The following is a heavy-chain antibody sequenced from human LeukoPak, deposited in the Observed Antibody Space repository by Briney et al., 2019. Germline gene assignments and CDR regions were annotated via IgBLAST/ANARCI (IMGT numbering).Heavy chain of an antibody. CDR3: ARARRYYYDSSGYSRYWYFDL. Sequence: LETLSLTCAVYGGSFSGYYWSWIRQPPGKGLEWIGEINHSGSTNYNPSLKSRVTISVDTSKNQFSLKLSSVTAADTAVYYCARARRYYYDSSGYSRYWYFDLWGRGTLVTVSS. D-gene: IGHD3-22*01. CDR2: INHSGST. CDR1: GGSFSGYY. J-gene: IGHJ2*01. V-gene: IGHV4-34*01.